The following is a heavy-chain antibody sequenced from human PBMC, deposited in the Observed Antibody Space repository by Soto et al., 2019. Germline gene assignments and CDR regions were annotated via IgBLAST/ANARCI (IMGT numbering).Heavy chain of an antibody. CDR1: GFTFSTYG. V-gene: IGHV3-33*01. J-gene: IGHJ4*02. CDR3: GRDGALGDTAVVDS. CDR2: IWYDGSNK. Sequence: QVQLVESGGGVVQPGKSLRLSCAASGFTFSTYGMHWVRQAPGKGLEWVAVIWYDGSNKYHGDPLKGRFTMSRDNSKNTLYLQINNLRAEDTAVYYCGRDGALGDTAVVDSWGQGTLVTVSS. D-gene: IGHD5-18*01.